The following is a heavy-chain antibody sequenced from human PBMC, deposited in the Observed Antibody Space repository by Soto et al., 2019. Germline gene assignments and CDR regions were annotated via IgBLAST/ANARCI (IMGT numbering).Heavy chain of an antibody. D-gene: IGHD3-10*01. Sequence: QVQLVQSGAEVKKPGSSVRVSCKASGDTFTFYSINWVRQAPGLWLEWMGRINPILSMSNYAQRFQGRFTMTADKSTSTAYMELSSLRSEDTAMYYCASSYGSGYRAFDYWGQGALVTVSS. J-gene: IGHJ4*02. V-gene: IGHV1-69*02. CDR2: INPILSMS. CDR3: ASSYGSGYRAFDY. CDR1: GDTFTFYS.